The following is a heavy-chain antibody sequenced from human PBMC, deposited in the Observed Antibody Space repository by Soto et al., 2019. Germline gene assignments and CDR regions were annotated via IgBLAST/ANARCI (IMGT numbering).Heavy chain of an antibody. CDR3: ARHLFATGTYYV. CDR1: GGSISSGSYY. V-gene: IGHV4-39*01. D-gene: IGHD3-10*01. J-gene: IGHJ6*02. Sequence: LSLTCTVSGGSISSGSYYWGWIRQPPGKGLEWIGSIYYSGSTYYNPSLKSRVTISVDTSKNQLSLKVSSVTAADTAVYYCARHLFATGTYYVWGQGTTVTVSS. CDR2: IYYSGST.